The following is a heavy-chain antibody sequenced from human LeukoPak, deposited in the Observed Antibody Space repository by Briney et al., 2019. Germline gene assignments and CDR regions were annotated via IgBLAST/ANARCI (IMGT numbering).Heavy chain of an antibody. Sequence: SETLSLTCTVSGGSISSYYWSWIRQPPGKGLEWIGYIYYSGSTDYNPSLKSRVTISVDTSKNQFSLKLSSVTAADTAVYYCARLRVAAAGVDDWGQGTLVTVSS. CDR2: IYYSGST. J-gene: IGHJ4*02. CDR3: ARLRVAAAGVDD. CDR1: GGSISSYY. V-gene: IGHV4-59*08. D-gene: IGHD6-13*01.